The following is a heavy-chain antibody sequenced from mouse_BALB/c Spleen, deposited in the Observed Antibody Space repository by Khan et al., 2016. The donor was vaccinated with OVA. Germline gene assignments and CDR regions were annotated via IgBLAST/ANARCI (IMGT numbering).Heavy chain of an antibody. CDR1: GYTFTNYG. CDR3: ARPPYFSYTLDH. V-gene: IGHV9-3-1*01. D-gene: IGHD2-10*01. J-gene: IGHJ4*01. CDR2: INSYTGEP. Sequence: QIQLVQSGPELKKPGETVKISCKASGYTFTNYGMNWVKQSPGKALKWMGWINSYTGEPTYADDFKGRFAFSLETSASTAYLQINNLKNEDTATYFCARPPYFSYTLDHWGQGTSVTVSS.